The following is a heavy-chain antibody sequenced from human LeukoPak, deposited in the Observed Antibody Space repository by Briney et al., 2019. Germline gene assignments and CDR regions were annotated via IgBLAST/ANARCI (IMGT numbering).Heavy chain of an antibody. CDR2: IKSKTDGGTT. Sequence: PGGSLRLSCAASGFTFSNAWMSWVRQAPGKGLEWVGRIKSKTDGGTTDYAAPVKGRFTISRDDSKNTLYLQKNSLKTEDTAVYYCTTDPRYSYGPFDYWGQGTLVTVSS. J-gene: IGHJ4*02. CDR3: TTDPRYSYGPFDY. D-gene: IGHD5-18*01. CDR1: GFTFSNAW. V-gene: IGHV3-15*01.